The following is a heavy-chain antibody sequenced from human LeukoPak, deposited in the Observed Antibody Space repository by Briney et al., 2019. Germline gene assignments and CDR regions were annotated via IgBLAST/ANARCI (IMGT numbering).Heavy chain of an antibody. D-gene: IGHD3-22*01. Sequence: ASVKVSCKASGYTFTSYGISWVRQAPGQGLEWMGGIIPIFGTANYAQKFQGRVTITADESTSTAYMELSSLRSEDTAVYYCARDFDSSGYYLFDYWGQGTLVTVSS. V-gene: IGHV1-69*13. CDR2: IIPIFGTA. J-gene: IGHJ4*02. CDR1: GYTFTSYG. CDR3: ARDFDSSGYYLFDY.